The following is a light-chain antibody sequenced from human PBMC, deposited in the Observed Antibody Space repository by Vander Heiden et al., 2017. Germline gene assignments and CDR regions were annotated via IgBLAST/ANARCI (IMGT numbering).Light chain of an antibody. CDR3: QQYHDLPIT. Sequence: DIHMTQSPSSLSASEGDRVTITCQASQDIGSSLNWYQQKSGKPPKLVIFDASNLELGVPSRFGGSRSGTDFTLTITSVQPEDIATYYCQQYHDLPITFGQGTRLDNK. J-gene: IGKJ5*01. CDR1: QDIGSS. V-gene: IGKV1-33*01. CDR2: DAS.